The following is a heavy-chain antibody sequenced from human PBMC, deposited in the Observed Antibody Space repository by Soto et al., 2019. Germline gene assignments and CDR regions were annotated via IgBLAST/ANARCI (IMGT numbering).Heavy chain of an antibody. CDR3: AKFTYYDILTGPRYFDY. Sequence: GSLRLSCAASGFTFSSYGMHWVRQAPGKGLEWVAVIWYDGSNKYYADSVKGRFTISRDNSKNTLYLQMNSLRAEDTAVYYCAKFTYYDILTGPRYFDYWGQGTLVTVS. CDR1: GFTFSSYG. D-gene: IGHD3-9*01. J-gene: IGHJ4*02. V-gene: IGHV3-33*06. CDR2: IWYDGSNK.